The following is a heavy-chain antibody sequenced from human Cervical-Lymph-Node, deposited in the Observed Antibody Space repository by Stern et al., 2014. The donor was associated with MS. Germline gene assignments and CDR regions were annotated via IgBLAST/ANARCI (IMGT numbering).Heavy chain of an antibody. CDR2: IYPGDSDA. CDR3: ARRAGYCSRTNCYAYWYFDL. V-gene: IGHV5-51*01. CDR1: GYTFTNYW. J-gene: IGHJ2*01. Sequence: VQLVQSGPVVKEPGEFLKISCKTSGYTFTNYWIGWVRQMPGQGLEWMGIIYPGDSDAKYSPACVDKVPISADKSTITASVQWSSLKASDTATYYCARRAGYCSRTNCYAYWYFDLWGRGTQVTVSS. D-gene: IGHD2-2*01.